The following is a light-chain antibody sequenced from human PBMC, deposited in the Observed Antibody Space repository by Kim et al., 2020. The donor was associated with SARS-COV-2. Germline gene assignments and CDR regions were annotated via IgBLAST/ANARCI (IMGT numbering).Light chain of an antibody. CDR1: QSVGSNS. J-gene: IGKJ5*01. CDR3: QQYGASPLT. V-gene: IGKV3-20*01. CDR2: GAS. Sequence: PGERATLSCRASQSVGSNSLAWYQQKPGQAPRLLIYGASSRATGIPDRFSGSGSGTDFTLTISRLEPEDFAVYYCQQYGASPLTFGQGTRLEIK.